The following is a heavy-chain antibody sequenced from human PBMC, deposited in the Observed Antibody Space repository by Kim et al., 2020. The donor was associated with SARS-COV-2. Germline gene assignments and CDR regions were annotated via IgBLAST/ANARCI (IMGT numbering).Heavy chain of an antibody. Sequence: SETLSLICNVYGGSLSGYYWTWIRQAPGKGLEWIGDITHTGSTDYNPSLKSRVTISAGTSKNQFSLKLTSVTAADTAMYYCATSKGGIAGPGAHWGQGTL. CDR1: GGSLSGYY. CDR3: ATSKGGIAGPGAH. J-gene: IGHJ4*02. CDR2: ITHTGST. V-gene: IGHV4-34*01. D-gene: IGHD6-13*01.